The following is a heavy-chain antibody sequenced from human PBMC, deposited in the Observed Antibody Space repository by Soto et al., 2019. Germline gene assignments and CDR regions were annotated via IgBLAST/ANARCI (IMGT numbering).Heavy chain of an antibody. D-gene: IGHD4-17*01. Sequence: SETLSLTCTVSGGSISSSSYYWGWIRQPPGKGLEWIGSIYYSGSTYYNPSLKSRVTISVDTSKNQFSLKLSSVTAADTAVYYCARQRWPISVTNFDYWGQGTLVTVSS. CDR2: IYYSGST. J-gene: IGHJ4*02. CDR3: ARQRWPISVTNFDY. V-gene: IGHV4-39*01. CDR1: GGSISSSSYY.